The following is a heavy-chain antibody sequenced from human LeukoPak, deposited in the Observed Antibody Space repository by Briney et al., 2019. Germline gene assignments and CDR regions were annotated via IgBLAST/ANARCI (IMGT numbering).Heavy chain of an antibody. V-gene: IGHV4-61*08. D-gene: IGHD4-17*01. J-gene: IGHJ4*02. Sequence: PSQTLSLTCTVSGGSISSGGYYWSWIRQHPGKGLEWIGYIYYSGSTNYNPSLKSRVTISVDTSKNQFSLKLSSVTAADTAVYYCARDALTYGDRNYYFDYWGQGTLVTVSS. CDR3: ARDALTYGDRNYYFDY. CDR2: IYYSGST. CDR1: GGSISSGGYY.